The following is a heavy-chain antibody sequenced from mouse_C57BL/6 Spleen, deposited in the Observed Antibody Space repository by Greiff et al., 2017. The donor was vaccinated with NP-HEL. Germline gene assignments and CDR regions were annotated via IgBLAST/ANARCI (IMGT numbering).Heavy chain of an antibody. V-gene: IGHV14-2*01. J-gene: IGHJ3*01. CDR2: IDPEDGET. Sequence: DVQLQESGAELVKPGASVKLTCTASGFNIKDYYMHWVKQRTEQGLEWIGRIDPEDGETKYAPKFQGKATITADTSSNTAYLQLSSRTSEDTAVYYWAREAGAVEEGFAYWGQVTRVTVSA. CDR1: GFNIKDYY. CDR3: AREAGAVEEGFAY. D-gene: IGHD1-1*01.